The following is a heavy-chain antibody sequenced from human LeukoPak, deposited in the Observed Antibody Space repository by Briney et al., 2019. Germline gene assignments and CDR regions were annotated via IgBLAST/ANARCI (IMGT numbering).Heavy chain of an antibody. CDR1: GGSFSGYY. CDR3: AGELDY. Sequence: SETLSLTCAVYGGSFSGYYWSWIRQPPGEGLEWIGEINHSGGTNYNPSLKSRVTISVDKSKNQFSLKLSSVTAADTAVYYCAGELDYWGQGTLVTVSS. V-gene: IGHV4-34*01. J-gene: IGHJ4*02. CDR2: INHSGGT.